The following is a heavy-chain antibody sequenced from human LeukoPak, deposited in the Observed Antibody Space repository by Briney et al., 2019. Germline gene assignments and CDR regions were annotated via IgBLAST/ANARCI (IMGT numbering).Heavy chain of an antibody. Sequence: SVKVSCKASGGTFSSYAINWVRQAPGQGLKWMGGIIPIFGTANYAQKFQGRVTITADEYTSTAYMELRSLRSDDTAVYYCARLRGWELPFDYWGQATLVTVSS. CDR3: ARLRGWELPFDY. CDR1: GGTFSSYA. D-gene: IGHD2-15*01. CDR2: IIPIFGTA. V-gene: IGHV1-69*13. J-gene: IGHJ4*02.